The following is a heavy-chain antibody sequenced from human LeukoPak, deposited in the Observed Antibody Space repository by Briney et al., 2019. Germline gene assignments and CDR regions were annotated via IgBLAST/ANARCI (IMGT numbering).Heavy chain of an antibody. J-gene: IGHJ3*02. CDR2: ISTYNGNT. CDR1: GYTFTNYG. CDR3: ARGWELSI. D-gene: IGHD3-10*01. V-gene: IGHV1-18*01. Sequence: ASVKVSCKSSGYTFTNYGISWVRQAPGQGPEWMGWISTYNGNTNYAQKLQDRVTMTTDTSTSTAYMQLRSLRSDDTALYYCARGWELSIWGQGTMVTVSS.